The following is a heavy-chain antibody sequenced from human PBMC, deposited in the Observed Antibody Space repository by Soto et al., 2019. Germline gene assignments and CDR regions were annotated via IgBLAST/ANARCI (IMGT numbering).Heavy chain of an antibody. CDR2: IYHSGST. D-gene: IGHD4-17*01. Sequence: QLQLQESGSGLVKPSQTLSLTCAVSGGSISSGGYSWSWIRQPPGKGLEWIGYIYHSGSTYYNPSLKSRVTISVYRSNNHFSLKLSSVTAADTAVSYGASGPIGDYTDGFDYWGQGTLVTVSS. CDR1: GGSISSGGYS. V-gene: IGHV4-30-2*01. CDR3: ASGPIGDYTDGFDY. J-gene: IGHJ4*02.